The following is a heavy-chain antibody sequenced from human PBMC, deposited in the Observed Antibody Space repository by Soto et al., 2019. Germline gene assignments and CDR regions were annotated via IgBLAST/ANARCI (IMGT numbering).Heavy chain of an antibody. CDR2: ISAYNGHP. J-gene: IGHJ4*02. V-gene: IGHV1-18*01. CDR3: ARDQAGARFDY. D-gene: IGHD6-19*01. Sequence: ASLKVSCKASDYTFTSYGISWVRQAPEQGLEWMGWISAYNGHPNYAQKLQGRVTITTDTSPSTALMELRSLRSDDSSVYYCARDQAGARFDYWGQGTLVTVSS. CDR1: DYTFTSYG.